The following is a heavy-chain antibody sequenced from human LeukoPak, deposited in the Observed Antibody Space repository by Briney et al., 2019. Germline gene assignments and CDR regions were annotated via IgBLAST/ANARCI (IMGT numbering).Heavy chain of an antibody. D-gene: IGHD1-26*01. J-gene: IGHJ3*02. V-gene: IGHV3-23*01. CDR2: ISGSGGSR. CDR1: GFTFSSYA. Sequence: GGSLRLSCAASGFTFSSYAMSWVRQAPGKGLEWVSAISGSGGSRYSADSVKGRFTISRDNSKNTLFLQMNSLRAEDMAVYYCARIEWERLGRAFDIWGQGTMVTVSS. CDR3: ARIEWERLGRAFDI.